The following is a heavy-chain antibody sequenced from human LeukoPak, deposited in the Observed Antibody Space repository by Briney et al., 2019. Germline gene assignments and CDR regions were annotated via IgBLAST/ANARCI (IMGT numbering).Heavy chain of an antibody. Sequence: PSETLSLTCTVSGGSISSGGYYWSWIRQPPGKGLEWIGYIYHSGSTYYNPSLKSRVTISVDRSKNQFSLKLRSVTAADTVVYYCARGRGFAAAGGYYMDVWGKGTTVTVSS. V-gene: IGHV4-30-2*01. D-gene: IGHD6-13*01. CDR1: GGSISSGGYY. CDR2: IYHSGST. J-gene: IGHJ6*03. CDR3: ARGRGFAAAGGYYMDV.